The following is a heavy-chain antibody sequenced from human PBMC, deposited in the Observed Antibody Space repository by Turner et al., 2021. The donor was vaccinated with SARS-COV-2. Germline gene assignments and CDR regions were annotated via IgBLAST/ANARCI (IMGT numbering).Heavy chain of an antibody. D-gene: IGHD1-26*01. Sequence: QVQLVESGGGVVQPGRSLRPSCAASGFTFSSYAMHWVRQAPGKGLEWVAVISYDGSNKYYADSVKGRFTISRDNSKNTLYLQMNSLRAEDTALYYCARANSGSYYYGMDVWGQGTTVTVSS. CDR3: ARANSGSYYYGMDV. J-gene: IGHJ6*02. CDR1: GFTFSSYA. CDR2: ISYDGSNK. V-gene: IGHV3-30-3*01.